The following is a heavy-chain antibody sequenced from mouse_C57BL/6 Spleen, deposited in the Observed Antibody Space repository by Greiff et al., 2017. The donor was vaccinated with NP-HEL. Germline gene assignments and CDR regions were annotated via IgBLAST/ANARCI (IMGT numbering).Heavy chain of an antibody. CDR2: INPNYGTT. CDR3: ARSHYYGSSYAMDY. D-gene: IGHD1-1*01. J-gene: IGHJ4*01. V-gene: IGHV1-39*01. Sequence: EVKLMESGPELVKPGASVKISCKASGYSFTDYNMNWVKQSNGKSLEWIGVINPNYGTTSYNQKFKGKATLTVDQSSSTAYMQLNSLTSEDSAVYYCARSHYYGSSYAMDYWGQGTSVTVSS. CDR1: GYSFTDYN.